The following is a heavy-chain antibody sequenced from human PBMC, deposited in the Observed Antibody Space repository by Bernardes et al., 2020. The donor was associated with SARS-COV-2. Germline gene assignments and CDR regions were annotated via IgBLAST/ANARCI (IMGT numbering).Heavy chain of an antibody. CDR2: ISWNSGSI. D-gene: IGHD6-19*01. V-gene: IGHV3-9*01. Sequence: GGSLRLSCAASGFTFDDYAVHWVRQAPGKGLEWVSGISWNSGSIGYADSVKGRFTISRDNAKNSLYLQMNSLRAEDTALYYCAKDTNDQWLVRSRNYYYYYYGMDVWGQGTTVTVSS. CDR3: AKDTNDQWLVRSRNYYYYYYGMDV. CDR1: GFTFDDYA. J-gene: IGHJ6*02.